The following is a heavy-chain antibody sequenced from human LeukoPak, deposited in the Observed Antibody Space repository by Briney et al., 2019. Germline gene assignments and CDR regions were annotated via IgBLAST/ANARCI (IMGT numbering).Heavy chain of an antibody. CDR2: IKSKTDGATT. J-gene: IGHJ4*02. Sequence: KAGGSLRLSCAASGFTFSNAWMSWVRQAPGKGLEWVGRIKSKTDGATTDYAAPVKGRFTISRDDSKNILYLQMTSLKTEDTAVYYCSTGTDFDFWGQGTLVTISS. CDR3: STGTDFDF. V-gene: IGHV3-15*01. D-gene: IGHD1-14*01. CDR1: GFTFSNAW.